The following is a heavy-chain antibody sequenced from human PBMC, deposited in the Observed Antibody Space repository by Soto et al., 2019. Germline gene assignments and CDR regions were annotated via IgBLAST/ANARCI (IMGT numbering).Heavy chain of an antibody. Sequence: PSETLSLTCSVSGGSISRYYWTWIRQPPGRGLEWVGNIYSSGTTNYNPSLKSRVTISIDTSKNQVSLKLNAVTAADTAVYFCAREYYDFWSVTFSYYGMDVWGQGNTVIVS. J-gene: IGHJ6*02. CDR2: IYSSGTT. CDR3: AREYYDFWSVTFSYYGMDV. CDR1: GGSISRYY. D-gene: IGHD3-3*01. V-gene: IGHV4-59*01.